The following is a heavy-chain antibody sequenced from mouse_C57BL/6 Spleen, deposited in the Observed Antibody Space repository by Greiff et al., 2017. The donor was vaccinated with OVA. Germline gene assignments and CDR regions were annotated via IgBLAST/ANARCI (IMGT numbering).Heavy chain of an antibody. V-gene: IGHV1-47*01. CDR3: ARGNYDGSRGLDYAMDY. Sequence: VKLMESGAELVKPGASVKMSCKASGYTFTTYPIEWMKQNHGKSLEWIGNFHPYNDDTKYNEKFKGKATLTVEKSSSTVYLELSRLTSDDSAVYYCARGNYDGSRGLDYAMDYGGQGTSVTGSS. CDR2: FHPYNDDT. CDR1: GYTFTTYP. J-gene: IGHJ4*01. D-gene: IGHD1-1*01.